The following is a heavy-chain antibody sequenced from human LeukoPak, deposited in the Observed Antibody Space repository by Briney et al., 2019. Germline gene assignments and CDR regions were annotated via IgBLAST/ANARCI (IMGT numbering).Heavy chain of an antibody. D-gene: IGHD5-18*01. Sequence: GGSLRLSCAASGFTVSSNYMSWVRQAPGKGLEWVSVIYSGGSTYYADSVKGRFTISRDNSKNTLYLQMNSLRAEDTAVYYCARSQPSGYSCGRRVAAFDIWGQGTMVTVSS. CDR1: GFTVSSNY. CDR3: ARSQPSGYSCGRRVAAFDI. J-gene: IGHJ3*02. V-gene: IGHV3-53*01. CDR2: IYSGGST.